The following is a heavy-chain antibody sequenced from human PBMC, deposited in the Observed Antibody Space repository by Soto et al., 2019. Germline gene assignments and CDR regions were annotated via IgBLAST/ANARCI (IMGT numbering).Heavy chain of an antibody. Sequence: QITLKESGPTLVKPTQTLTLTCTFTGFSLSSIGVGVGWIRQPPGKALAWLGILYWDDDKHYSPSLKSRISIAKDTSKDQVVLTLTNMDPVDTATYYCAHTIVVVPTAHDAFDVWGQGTMVTVSS. D-gene: IGHD2-2*01. CDR3: AHTIVVVPTAHDAFDV. CDR2: LYWDDDK. V-gene: IGHV2-5*02. J-gene: IGHJ3*01. CDR1: GFSLSSIGVG.